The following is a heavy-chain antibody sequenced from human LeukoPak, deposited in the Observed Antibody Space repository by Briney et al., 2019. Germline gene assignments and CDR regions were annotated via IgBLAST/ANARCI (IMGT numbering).Heavy chain of an antibody. D-gene: IGHD6-13*01. CDR3: AREAPFGAAFDY. V-gene: IGHV3-11*06. CDR1: GFTFSDYY. CDR2: ISSSSSYT. J-gene: IGHJ4*02. Sequence: GGSLRLSCAASGFTFSDYYMSWIRQAPGKGLEWVSYISSSSSYTNYADSVKGRFTISRDNAKNSLYLQMSSLRAEDTAVYYCAREAPFGAAFDYWGQGTLVTVSS.